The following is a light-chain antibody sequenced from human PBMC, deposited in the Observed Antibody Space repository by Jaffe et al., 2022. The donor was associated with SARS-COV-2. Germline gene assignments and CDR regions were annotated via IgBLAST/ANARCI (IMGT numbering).Light chain of an antibody. CDR2: DVS. CDR1: GSDVGGYNF. J-gene: IGLJ3*02. V-gene: IGLV2-14*01. Sequence: QSAPTQPASVSGSPGQSITISCAGTGSDVGGYNFLSWYQQHPGQAPKLIIFDVSNRPSGVSNRFSGSKSGNTASLTISGLQAEDEADYYCSSYTSRSTLVFGGGTKVTVL. CDR3: SSYTSRSTLV.